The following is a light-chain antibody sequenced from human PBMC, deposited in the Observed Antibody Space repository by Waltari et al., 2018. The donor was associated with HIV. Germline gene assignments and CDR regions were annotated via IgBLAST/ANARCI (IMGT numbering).Light chain of an antibody. Sequence: QSVLTQPPSASGTPGQRVTISCSGSRSNIGSKTVNWYQQLPGTAPKPLIYSNDQGPSGVPDRFSGSKSGTSASLAISGLQSEDEAGYYCAAWDVSLNGLVFGGGTKLTVL. CDR2: SND. CDR1: RSNIGSKT. CDR3: AAWDVSLNGLV. V-gene: IGLV1-44*01. J-gene: IGLJ2*01.